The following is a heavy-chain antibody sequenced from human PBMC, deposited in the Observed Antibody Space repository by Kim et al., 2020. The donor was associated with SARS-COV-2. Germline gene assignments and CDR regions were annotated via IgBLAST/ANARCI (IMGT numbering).Heavy chain of an antibody. D-gene: IGHD2-15*01. Sequence: QKLQGRVTMTTDTSTSTAYMELRSLRSDDTAVYYCARADRFATARGGMDVWGQGTTVTVSS. J-gene: IGHJ6*02. CDR3: ARADRFATARGGMDV. V-gene: IGHV1-18*01.